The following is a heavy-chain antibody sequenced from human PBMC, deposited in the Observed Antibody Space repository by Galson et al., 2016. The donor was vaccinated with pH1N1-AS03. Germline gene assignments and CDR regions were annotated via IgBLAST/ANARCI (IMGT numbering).Heavy chain of an antibody. CDR1: GFIFSSYA. Sequence: SLRLSCAAAGFIFSSYAMYWVRQAPGKGLEYVSVIRGNRFSTYYANSVKGRFTISRDNSKITLYLQMGSLRTEDMAVYYCARGPVSYSNYWFPPPDYWGQGTLVTVSS. J-gene: IGHJ4*02. V-gene: IGHV3-64*01. D-gene: IGHD6-13*01. CDR3: ARGPVSYSNYWFPPPDY. CDR2: IRGNRFST.